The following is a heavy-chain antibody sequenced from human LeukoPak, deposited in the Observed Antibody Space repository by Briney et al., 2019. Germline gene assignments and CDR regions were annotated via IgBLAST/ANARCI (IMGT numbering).Heavy chain of an antibody. Sequence: PGGSLRLSCAASGFTFSTSAMNWVRQVPGKGLEWVSSIDLDSSRIYYAASVRGRFTISRDNARNSVYLQMNSLRVEDTAVYYCARDPLRYLRVGHYDYWGQGTLVAVSS. CDR3: ARDPLRYLRVGHYDY. CDR2: IDLDSSRI. V-gene: IGHV3-21*01. D-gene: IGHD3-9*01. J-gene: IGHJ4*02. CDR1: GFTFSTSA.